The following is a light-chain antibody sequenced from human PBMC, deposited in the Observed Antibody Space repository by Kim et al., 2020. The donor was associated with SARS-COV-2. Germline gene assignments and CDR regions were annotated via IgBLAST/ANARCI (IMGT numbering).Light chain of an antibody. CDR1: QSVLYRANNKNY. CDR3: QQYYSTPYT. Sequence: DIVMTKSPDSLAVSLVERATITCKSSQSVLYRANNKNYLAWYQQKPGQPPKLLIYWASTRESGVPDRFSGSGSGTDFTLTISSLQAEDVAVYYCQQYYSTPYTFGQGTKLEI. J-gene: IGKJ2*01. V-gene: IGKV4-1*01. CDR2: WAS.